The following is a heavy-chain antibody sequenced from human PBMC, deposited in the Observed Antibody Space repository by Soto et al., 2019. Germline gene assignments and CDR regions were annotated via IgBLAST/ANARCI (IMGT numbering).Heavy chain of an antibody. D-gene: IGHD6-13*01. V-gene: IGHV2-5*02. CDR1: GFSLSTSGVG. CDR2: IYWDDDK. CDR3: AHLIIPAAGTGGFDY. J-gene: IGHJ4*02. Sequence: QITLKESGPTLVKPTQTLTLTCTFSGFSLSTSGVGVGWIRQPPGKALEWLALIYWDDDKRYSPSLKSRFTITSDTPRNQVVLTMTNMDPVDTATYYCAHLIIPAAGTGGFDYWGQGTLVTVSS.